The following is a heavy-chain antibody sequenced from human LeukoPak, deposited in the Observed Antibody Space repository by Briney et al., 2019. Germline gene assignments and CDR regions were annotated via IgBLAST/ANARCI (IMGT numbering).Heavy chain of an antibody. D-gene: IGHD2-15*01. CDR2: ISSSSGTI. CDR1: GFTFSYYS. J-gene: IGHJ4*02. Sequence: GGSLRLSCAASGFTFSYYSMNWVRQAPGKGLEWVSYISSSSGTIYYADSVKGRFTISRDNARNSLYLQINSLTAADTGVYYCARPYCSGGSCYSSIPGPADWGRGTLVTVSS. V-gene: IGHV3-48*01. CDR3: ARPYCSGGSCYSSIPGPAD.